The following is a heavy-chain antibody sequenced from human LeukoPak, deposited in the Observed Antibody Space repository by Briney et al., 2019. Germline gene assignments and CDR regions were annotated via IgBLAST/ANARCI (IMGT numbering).Heavy chain of an antibody. CDR3: ARGLQPNTGPFDY. D-gene: IGHD2-8*02. Sequence: SETLSLTCTVSGGSISSSSYYWGWIRQPPGKGLEWIGEINHSGSTNYNPSLKSRVTISVDTSKNQFSLKLSSVTAADTAVYYCARGLQPNTGPFDYWGQGTLVTVSS. CDR2: INHSGST. CDR1: GGSISSSSYY. J-gene: IGHJ4*02. V-gene: IGHV4-39*07.